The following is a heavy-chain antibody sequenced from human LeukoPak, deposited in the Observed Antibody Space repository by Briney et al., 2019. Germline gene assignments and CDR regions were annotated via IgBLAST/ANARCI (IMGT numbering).Heavy chain of an antibody. D-gene: IGHD4-17*01. CDR1: GGSISSYY. J-gene: IGHJ5*01. V-gene: IGHV4-59*01. Sequence: SETLSLTCTVSGGSISSYYWSWIRQPPGKGLEWIGYIYYSGSTNYNPSLKSRVTISVDTSKNQFSLKLSSVTAADTAVYYCARSGPDYGDYAPVACGHGTLVTVSS. CDR2: IYYSGST. CDR3: ARSGPDYGDYAPVA.